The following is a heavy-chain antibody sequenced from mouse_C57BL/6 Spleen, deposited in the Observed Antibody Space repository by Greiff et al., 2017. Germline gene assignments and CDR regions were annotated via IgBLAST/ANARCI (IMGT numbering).Heavy chain of an antibody. CDR2: IYPGDGDT. D-gene: IGHD1-1*01. CDR1: GYAFSSSW. J-gene: IGHJ2*01. V-gene: IGHV1-82*01. Sequence: VQLQQSGPELVKPGASVKISCKASGYAFSSSWMNWVKQRPGKGLEWIGRIYPGDGDTNYNGKFKGKATLTADKSSSTAYMQLSSLTSEDSAVYCCARFYYGSSYFDYWGQGTTLTVSS. CDR3: ARFYYGSSYFDY.